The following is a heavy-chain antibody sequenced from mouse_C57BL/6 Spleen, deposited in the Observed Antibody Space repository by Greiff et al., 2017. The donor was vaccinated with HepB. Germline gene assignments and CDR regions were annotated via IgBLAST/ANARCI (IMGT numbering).Heavy chain of an antibody. CDR3: AREGIYYDYDGRAWFAY. J-gene: IGHJ3*01. D-gene: IGHD2-4*01. V-gene: IGHV1-72*01. CDR1: GYTFTSYW. CDR2: IDPNSGGT. Sequence: QVQLQQSGAELVKPGASVKLSCKASGYTFTSYWMHWVKQRPGGGLEWIGRIDPNSGGTKYNEKFKSKATLTVDKPSSTAYMQLSSLTSEDSAVYYCAREGIYYDYDGRAWFAYWGQGTLVTVSA.